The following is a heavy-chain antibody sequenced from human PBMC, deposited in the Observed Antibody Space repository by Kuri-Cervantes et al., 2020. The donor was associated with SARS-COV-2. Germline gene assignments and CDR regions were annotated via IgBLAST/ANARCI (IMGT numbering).Heavy chain of an antibody. J-gene: IGHJ4*02. V-gene: IGHV1-69*13. Sequence: SVKVSCKASGGTFSSYAISWVRQAPGQGLEWMGGIIPIFGTANYAQKFQGRVTITADESTSTAYMELSSLRSEDTAVYYCARGGGTYCDFWSGYYYWGQGTLVTVSS. CDR1: GGTFSSYA. CDR2: IIPIFGTA. CDR3: ARGGGTYCDFWSGYYY. D-gene: IGHD3-3*01.